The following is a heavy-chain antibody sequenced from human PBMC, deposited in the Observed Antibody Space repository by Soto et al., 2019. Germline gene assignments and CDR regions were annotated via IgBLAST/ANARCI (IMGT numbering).Heavy chain of an antibody. CDR1: GFTFNNYA. CDR2: ISANGQGI. Sequence: AGSLRLSCAASGFTFNNYAMSWVRQAPGKGLEWVSAISANGQGIYYADSVKGRFIISRDSSKNTVFLHMDSLTAEDTAVYYCAKDRNYPRDQFHNWGQGTLVTVSS. J-gene: IGHJ4*02. V-gene: IGHV3-23*01. D-gene: IGHD1-7*01. CDR3: AKDRNYPRDQFHN.